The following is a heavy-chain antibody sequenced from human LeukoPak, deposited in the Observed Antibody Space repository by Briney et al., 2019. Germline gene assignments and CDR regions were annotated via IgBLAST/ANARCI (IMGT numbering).Heavy chain of an antibody. Sequence: GGSLRLSCAASGFTVSSKYMSWVRQAPGKGLEWVSVIYSGGSTYYADSVRGRFTISRHNSKNTLYLQMNSLRAEDTAVYYCARGAGGDFDYWGQGTLVTVSS. D-gene: IGHD3-10*01. V-gene: IGHV3-53*04. CDR2: IYSGGST. CDR3: ARGAGGDFDY. CDR1: GFTVSSKY. J-gene: IGHJ4*02.